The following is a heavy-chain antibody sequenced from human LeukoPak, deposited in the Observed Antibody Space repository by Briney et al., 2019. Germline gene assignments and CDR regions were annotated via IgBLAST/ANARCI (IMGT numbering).Heavy chain of an antibody. CDR3: ASMIVVVTSRDFDY. CDR1: GGSISSSSYY. D-gene: IGHD3-22*01. CDR2: IYYSGST. Sequence: NASETLSLTCTVSGGSISSSSYYWGWIRQPPGKGLEWIGSIYYSGSTYYNPSLKSRVTISVDTSKNQFSLKLSSVTAADTAVYYCASMIVVVTSRDFDYWGQGTLVTVSS. J-gene: IGHJ4*02. V-gene: IGHV4-39*07.